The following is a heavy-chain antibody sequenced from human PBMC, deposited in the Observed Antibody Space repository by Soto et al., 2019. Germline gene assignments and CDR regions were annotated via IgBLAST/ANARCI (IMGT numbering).Heavy chain of an antibody. D-gene: IGHD3-9*01. CDR3: ARHSPDFDWLSQFAY. CDR2: IFYFGST. J-gene: IGHJ4*02. V-gene: IGHV4-59*08. Sequence: RHTLGKGMEWIGYIFYFGSTNYNPSLKSRVTLSIDTSKNQLSLKLSSVTAADTAVYYCARHSPDFDWLSQFAYWGQGTLVTVS.